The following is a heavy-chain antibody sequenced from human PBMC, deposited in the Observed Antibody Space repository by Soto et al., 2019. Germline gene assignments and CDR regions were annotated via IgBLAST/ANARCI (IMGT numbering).Heavy chain of an antibody. V-gene: IGHV4-4*02. D-gene: IGHD2-2*01. CDR3: VYHGSDTYYHDF. Sequence: QVPLPQSGPGLVNPSGTLSLTCAVSGGSLSSSTWWSWVRQPPGKALGWLGDIYYSGSPKYNPSLNGRVTISADQSKNDFSLRLNSATAADTAVYYCVYHGSDTYYHDFWGQGVLVTVSS. CDR1: GGSLSSSTW. J-gene: IGHJ4*02. CDR2: IYYSGSP.